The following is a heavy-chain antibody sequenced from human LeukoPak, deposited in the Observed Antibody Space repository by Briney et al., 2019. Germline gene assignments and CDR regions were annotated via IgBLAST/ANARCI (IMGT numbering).Heavy chain of an antibody. CDR3: GRSPVHNPGYRDYYYYMDV. CDR2: INWNGGIT. CDR1: GFTFDNYA. D-gene: IGHD1-14*01. J-gene: IGHJ6*03. V-gene: IGHV3-20*04. Sequence: GGSLRLSCAASGFTFDNYAMTWVRQAPGEGLEWVSGINWNGGITTYVDSVRGRFTISRDNAKNSLYLQMNSLRAEDTALYYCGRSPVHNPGYRDYYYYMDVWGKGTTVTVSS.